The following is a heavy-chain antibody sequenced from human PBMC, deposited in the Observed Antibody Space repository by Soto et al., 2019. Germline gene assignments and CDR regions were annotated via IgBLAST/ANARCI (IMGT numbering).Heavy chain of an antibody. Sequence: EVQLVESGGGLVKPGGSLRLSCAASGFTFSNAWMSWVRQAPGKGLEWVGRIKSKTDGGTTDYAAPVKGRFTISRDDSKNTLYLQMNSLKTEDTAVYYCTTDLGQESRYYYYYYGMDVWGQGTTVTVSS. CDR2: IKSKTDGGTT. J-gene: IGHJ6*02. CDR3: TTDLGQESRYYYYYYGMDV. V-gene: IGHV3-15*01. CDR1: GFTFSNAW.